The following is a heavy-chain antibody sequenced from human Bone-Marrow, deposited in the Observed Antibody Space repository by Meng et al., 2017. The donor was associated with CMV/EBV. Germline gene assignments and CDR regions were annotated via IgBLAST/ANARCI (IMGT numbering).Heavy chain of an antibody. D-gene: IGHD3-3*01. J-gene: IGHJ4*02. CDR2: IYTSGST. CDR3: ARLGYDFWSGYLNDY. V-gene: IGHV4-61*02. CDR1: GGSISSGSYY. Sequence: QRQLQESGPGLGKPSQTLSLTCIVSGGSISSGSYYWSWIRQPAGKGLEWIGRIYTSGSTNYNPSLKSRVTISVDTSKNQFSLKLSSVTAADTAVYYCARLGYDFWSGYLNDYWGQGTLVTVSS.